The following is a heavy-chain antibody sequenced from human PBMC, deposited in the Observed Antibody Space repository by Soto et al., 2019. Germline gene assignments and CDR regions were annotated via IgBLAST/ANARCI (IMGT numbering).Heavy chain of an antibody. Sequence: PSETLSLTCAVYGGSFSGYDWSWIRQPPGKGLEWIGQINHSGSTNYNPSLQSRVTISVDTSKNKFSLKLNSVTAADRAVYYCARGLISPGYHYYYDMDVWGQGTMVTVYS. CDR3: ARGLISPGYHYYYDMDV. V-gene: IGHV4-34*01. J-gene: IGHJ6*01. D-gene: IGHD2-8*01. CDR1: GGSFSGYD. CDR2: INHSGST.